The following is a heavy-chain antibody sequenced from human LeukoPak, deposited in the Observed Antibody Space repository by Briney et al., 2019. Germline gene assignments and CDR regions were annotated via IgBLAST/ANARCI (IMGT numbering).Heavy chain of an antibody. CDR2: ISYSGGT. CDR1: GDSIRAYY. CDR3: AREYNWFDP. J-gene: IGHJ5*02. Sequence: PSETLSLTCTVSGDSIRAYYWTWVRQPPGKGLEWVGYISYSGGTNYNASLKNRVTISLDTFKNQFSLKLTSVTAADTAMYYCAREYNWFDPWGQGTLVTVSS. V-gene: IGHV4-59*01.